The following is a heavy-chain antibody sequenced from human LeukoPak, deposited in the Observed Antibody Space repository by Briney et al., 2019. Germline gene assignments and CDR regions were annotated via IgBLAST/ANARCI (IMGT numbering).Heavy chain of an antibody. CDR3: ARLRDTYYYGSGPTGWFDP. Sequence: PGGSLRLSCAASGFTFSSYSMNWVRQAPGKGLEWVSSISSSSSYIYYADSVKGRFTISRDNAKNSLYLQMNSLRAEDTAVYYCARLRDTYYYGSGPTGWFDPWGQGTLVTVSS. CDR1: GFTFSSYS. V-gene: IGHV3-21*01. J-gene: IGHJ5*02. CDR2: ISSSSSYI. D-gene: IGHD3-10*01.